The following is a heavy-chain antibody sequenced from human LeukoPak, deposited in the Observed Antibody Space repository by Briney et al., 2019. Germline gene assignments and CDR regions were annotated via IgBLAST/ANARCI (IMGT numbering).Heavy chain of an antibody. Sequence: GGSLRLSCAASGFTFSTYAMSWVRQAPGKGLEWVSAISGSGGTAYYADSVKGRFTISRDNSKNTLYLQMNSLRAEDTAVYYCAKKGYYDGSGYYMYYFDHWGQGTLVTVSS. D-gene: IGHD3-22*01. CDR3: AKKGYYDGSGYYMYYFDH. CDR2: ISGSGGTA. V-gene: IGHV3-23*01. J-gene: IGHJ4*02. CDR1: GFTFSTYA.